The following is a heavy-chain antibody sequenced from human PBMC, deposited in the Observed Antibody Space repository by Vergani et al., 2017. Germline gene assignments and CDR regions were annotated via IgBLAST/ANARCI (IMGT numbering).Heavy chain of an antibody. CDR2: INHSGST. Sequence: QVQLQQWGAGLLKPSETLSLTCAVYGGSFSGYYWSWIRQPPGRGLEWIGEINHSGSTNYNPSLKSRVTISVDTSKNQFSLKLSSVTAADTAVYYCASGYDSSGYPFDYWGQGTLVTVSS. J-gene: IGHJ4*02. CDR3: ASGYDSSGYPFDY. CDR1: GGSFSGYY. D-gene: IGHD3-22*01. V-gene: IGHV4-34*01.